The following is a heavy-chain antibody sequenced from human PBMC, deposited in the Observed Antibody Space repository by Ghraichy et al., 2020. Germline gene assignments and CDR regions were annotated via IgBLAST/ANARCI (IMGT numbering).Heavy chain of an antibody. CDR3: AAFTSGYSGTGGFDP. V-gene: IGHV6-1*01. CDR1: GDSVASNSAA. CDR2: TYYRSKWYN. D-gene: IGHD5-12*01. Sequence: SQTLSLTCAISGDSVASNSAAWHWIRQSPSRGLEWLGRTYYRSKWYNYYAVSVKSRITIYPDTSKNQFSLQLNSVTPEDTAVYYCAAFTSGYSGTGGFDPWGQGTLVTVSS. J-gene: IGHJ5*02.